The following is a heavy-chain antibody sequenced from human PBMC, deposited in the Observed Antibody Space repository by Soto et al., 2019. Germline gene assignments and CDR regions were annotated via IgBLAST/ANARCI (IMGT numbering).Heavy chain of an antibody. CDR2: TYYRSKWYN. CDR1: GDSVSTNSAT. J-gene: IGHJ5*01. V-gene: IGHV6-1*01. D-gene: IGHD2-2*01. Sequence: SQTLSLTCAISGDSVSTNSATWDCIRQSPSRGLEWLGRTYYRSKWYNDYAVSVKGRITINPDTSNNQFSLQLNSVTPDDTAVYCCARLVGNSWLDSWGQGTLVTVSS. CDR3: ARLVGNSWLDS.